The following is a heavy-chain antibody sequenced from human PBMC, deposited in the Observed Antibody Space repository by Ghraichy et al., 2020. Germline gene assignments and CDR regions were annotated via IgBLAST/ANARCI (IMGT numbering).Heavy chain of an antibody. Sequence: ASVKVSCKASGYTFTGYYMHWVRQAPGQGLEWMGWINPNSGGTNYAQKFQGRVTMTRDTSISTAYMELSRLRSDDTAVYYCARQLGYCSSTSCHPLPDYWGQGTLVTVSS. V-gene: IGHV1-2*02. CDR3: ARQLGYCSSTSCHPLPDY. D-gene: IGHD2-2*01. CDR1: GYTFTGYY. J-gene: IGHJ4*02. CDR2: INPNSGGT.